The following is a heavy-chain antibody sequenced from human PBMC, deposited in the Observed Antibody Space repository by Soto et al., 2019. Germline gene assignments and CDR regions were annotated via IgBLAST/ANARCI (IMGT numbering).Heavy chain of an antibody. D-gene: IGHD1-1*01. CDR1: GFTFSSYE. CDR2: ISSSGSTI. J-gene: IGHJ5*02. CDR3: ARLITTTARSHWFDP. V-gene: IGHV3-48*03. Sequence: LRLSCAASGFTFSSYEMNWVRQAPGKGLEWVSYISSSGSTIYYADSVKGRFTISRDNAKNSLYLQMNSLRAEDTAVYYCARLITTTARSHWFDPWGQGTLVTVSS.